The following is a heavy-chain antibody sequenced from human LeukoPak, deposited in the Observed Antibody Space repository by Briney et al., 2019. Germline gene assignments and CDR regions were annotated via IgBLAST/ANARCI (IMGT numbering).Heavy chain of an antibody. Sequence: ASVTVSCKASVYTFTGYYMHWVRQAPGQGLEWMGWINPNSGGTNYAQKFQGRVTMTRDTSISTAYMELSSLRSDDATVYYCARRRVYDILTSYAFDIWGQGTMVTVS. CDR2: INPNSGGT. J-gene: IGHJ3*02. CDR3: ARRRVYDILTSYAFDI. CDR1: VYTFTGYY. V-gene: IGHV1-2*02. D-gene: IGHD3-9*01.